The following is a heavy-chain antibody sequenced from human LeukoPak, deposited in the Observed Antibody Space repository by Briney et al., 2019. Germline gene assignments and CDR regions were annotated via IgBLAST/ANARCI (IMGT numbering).Heavy chain of an antibody. J-gene: IGHJ6*02. CDR2: ISAYNGNT. D-gene: IGHD5-18*01. CDR3: ARDPMVTYYYYYGMDV. CDR1: GYTFTSYG. Sequence: ASVKVSCKASGYTFTSYGISWVRQAPGQGLGWMGWISAYNGNTNYAQKLQGRVTMTTDTSTSTAYMELRSLRSDDTAVYYCARDPMVTYYYYYGMDVWGQGTTVTVSS. V-gene: IGHV1-18*01.